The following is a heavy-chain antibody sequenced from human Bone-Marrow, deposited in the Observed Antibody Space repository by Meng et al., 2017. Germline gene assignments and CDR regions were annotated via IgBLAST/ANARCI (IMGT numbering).Heavy chain of an antibody. CDR3: ARATPEITTVYAMPDAFDI. V-gene: IGHV3-53*01. J-gene: IGHJ3*02. Sequence: GGSLRLSCAASGFTVSSNYMSWVRQAPGKGLERVSVIYSGGSTYYADSVKGRFTISRDNSKNTLDLQMNSLRAEDTAVYYCARATPEITTVYAMPDAFDIWGQGTMVTVSS. D-gene: IGHD3-10*01. CDR1: GFTVSSNY. CDR2: IYSGGST.